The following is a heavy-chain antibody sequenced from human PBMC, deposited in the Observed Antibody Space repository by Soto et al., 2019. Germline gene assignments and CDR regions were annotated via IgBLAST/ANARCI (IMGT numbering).Heavy chain of an antibody. CDR1: GFTFSDYY. J-gene: IGHJ4*02. CDR2: ISSSSSYT. Sequence: PGGSLRLSCAASGFTFSDYYMSWTRQAPGKGLEWVSYISSSSSYTNYADSVKGRFTISRDNAKNSLYLQMNSLRAEDTAVYYCARDTTYYYDSSGYPPDYWGQGTLVTVSS. V-gene: IGHV3-11*06. D-gene: IGHD3-22*01. CDR3: ARDTTYYYDSSGYPPDY.